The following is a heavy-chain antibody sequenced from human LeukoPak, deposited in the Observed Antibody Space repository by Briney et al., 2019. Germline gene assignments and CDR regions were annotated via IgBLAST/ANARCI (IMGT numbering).Heavy chain of an antibody. V-gene: IGHV4-59*01. Sequence: SETLSLTCTVSGGSISSYYWSSIRQPPGKGLEWVGYIYYSGSTNYNPSLTSRVTISVDTSKNQFSLKLSSVTAADTAVYYCARRMTTEASNWFDPWGQGTLVTVSS. D-gene: IGHD4-11*01. CDR1: GGSISSYY. J-gene: IGHJ5*02. CDR2: IYYSGST. CDR3: ARRMTTEASNWFDP.